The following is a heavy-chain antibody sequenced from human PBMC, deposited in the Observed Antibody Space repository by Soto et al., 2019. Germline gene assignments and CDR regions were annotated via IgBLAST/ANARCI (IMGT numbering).Heavy chain of an antibody. CDR2: IWYDGSNK. Sequence: PGGSLRLSCAASGFTFSSYGMHWVRQAPGKGLEWVAVIWYDGSNKYYADSVKGRFTISRDNSKNTLYLQMNSLRAEDTAVYYCARDRDYYGSGSSFGYWGQGALVTVSS. CDR3: ARDRDYYGSGSSFGY. CDR1: GFTFSSYG. D-gene: IGHD3-10*01. J-gene: IGHJ4*02. V-gene: IGHV3-33*01.